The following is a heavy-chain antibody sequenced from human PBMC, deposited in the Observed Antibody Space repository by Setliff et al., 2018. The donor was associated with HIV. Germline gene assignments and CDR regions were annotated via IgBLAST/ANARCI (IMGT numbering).Heavy chain of an antibody. Sequence: SETLSLTCTVSGGYINTGHYYWSWIRHHPGKGLEWVGSIYYSGSTYYNPSLKSRVTISADTSKNQFSLKLSSVTAADTAVYFCARHTAAAPFRYWGQGTLVTVSS. CDR3: ARHTAAAPFRY. CDR1: GGYINTGHYY. CDR2: IYYSGST. V-gene: IGHV4-39*01. J-gene: IGHJ4*02. D-gene: IGHD6-13*01.